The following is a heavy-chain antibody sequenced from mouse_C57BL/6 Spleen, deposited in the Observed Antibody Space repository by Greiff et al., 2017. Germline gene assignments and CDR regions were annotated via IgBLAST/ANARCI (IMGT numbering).Heavy chain of an antibody. CDR2: INPNNGGT. D-gene: IGHD4-1*01. Sequence: EVQLQQSGPELVKPGASVKISCKASGYTFTDYYMNWVKQSHGKSLEWIGDINPNNGGTSYNQKFKGKATLTVDKSSSTAYMELRSLTSEDSAVYYCARLDWLFDYWGQGTTLTVSS. CDR3: ARLDWLFDY. J-gene: IGHJ2*01. CDR1: GYTFTDYY. V-gene: IGHV1-26*01.